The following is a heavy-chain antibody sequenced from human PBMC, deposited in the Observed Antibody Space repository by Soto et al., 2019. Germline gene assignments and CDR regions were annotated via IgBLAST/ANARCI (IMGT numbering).Heavy chain of an antibody. CDR1: GFSFSSNW. Sequence: GGSLRLSCTASGFSFSSNWMSWVRQAPGKGPEWVANINQDGSEKYCADSVKGRFTISRDNAKNSLYLQMDSLRVEDTALYYCFNVAFGDWGRGTLVPVSS. V-gene: IGHV3-7*01. CDR2: INQDGSEK. CDR3: FNVAFGD. J-gene: IGHJ4*02.